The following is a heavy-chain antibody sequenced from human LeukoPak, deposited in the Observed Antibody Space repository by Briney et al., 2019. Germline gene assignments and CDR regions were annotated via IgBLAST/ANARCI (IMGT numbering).Heavy chain of an antibody. Sequence: SETLSLTCTVSGGSISSYYWSWIRQPPGKGLEWIGYIYCSGSTNYNPSLKSRVTISVDTSMNQFSLKLSSVTAADTAVYYCARDASLNYYDCSGYYYSDAFDIWGQGTMVTVSS. CDR2: IYCSGST. J-gene: IGHJ3*02. CDR3: ARDASLNYYDCSGYYYSDAFDI. V-gene: IGHV4-59*01. D-gene: IGHD3-22*01. CDR1: GGSISSYY.